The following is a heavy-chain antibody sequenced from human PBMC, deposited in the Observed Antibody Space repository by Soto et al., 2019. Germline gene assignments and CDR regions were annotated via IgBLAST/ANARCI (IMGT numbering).Heavy chain of an antibody. D-gene: IGHD5-12*01. CDR3: AREGLPSRDGYNSSIFDY. Sequence: SETLSLTCTVSGGSISSGDYYWSWIRQPPGKGLEWIGYVYYSGSTYYNPSLKSRVTISVDTSKNQFSLKLSSVTAADTAVYYCAREGLPSRDGYNSSIFDYWGQGTLVTVSS. CDR2: VYYSGST. CDR1: GGSISSGDYY. J-gene: IGHJ4*02. V-gene: IGHV4-30-4*01.